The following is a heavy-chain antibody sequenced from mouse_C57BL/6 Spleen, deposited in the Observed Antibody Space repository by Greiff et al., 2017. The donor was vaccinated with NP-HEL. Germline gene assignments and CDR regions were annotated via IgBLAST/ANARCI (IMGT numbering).Heavy chain of an antibody. Sequence: EVQLQQSGAELVRPGASVKLSCTASGFNIKDDYMHWVKQRPEQGLEWIGWIDPENGDTEYASKFQGKATITADTSSNTAYLQLSSLTSEDTAVYYCTTDLYDYGSSRFAYWGQGTLVTVSA. CDR2: IDPENGDT. CDR1: GFNIKDDY. V-gene: IGHV14-4*01. D-gene: IGHD1-1*01. CDR3: TTDLYDYGSSRFAY. J-gene: IGHJ3*01.